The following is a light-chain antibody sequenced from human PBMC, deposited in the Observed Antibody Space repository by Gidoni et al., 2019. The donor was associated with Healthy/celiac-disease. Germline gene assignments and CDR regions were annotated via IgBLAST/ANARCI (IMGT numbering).Light chain of an antibody. CDR3: CSYAGSSTFVLYV. CDR2: EGS. Sequence: QSALTQPASVSGSPGQSITISCTGTSSDVGSYNLVSGYQQHPGKAPKLMIYEGSKRPSGVSNRFSGSKSGNTASLTISGLQAEDEADYYCCSYAGSSTFVLYVFGTGTKVTVL. CDR1: SSDVGSYNL. V-gene: IGLV2-23*03. J-gene: IGLJ1*01.